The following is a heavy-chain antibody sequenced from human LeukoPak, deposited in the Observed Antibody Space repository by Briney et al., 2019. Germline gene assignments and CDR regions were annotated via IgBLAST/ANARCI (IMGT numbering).Heavy chain of an antibody. CDR3: ARDYGDSGKIDY. J-gene: IGHJ4*02. CDR2: INPSGGST. Sequence: ASVKVSCKASGYTFTSYYMHWVRQAPGQGLEWMGIINPSGGSTSYAQKFQGRVTITRYTATSTVYMELSSLRSEDTHVYYCARDYGDSGKIDYWGQGTLVTVSS. V-gene: IGHV1-46*01. D-gene: IGHD4-17*01. CDR1: GYTFTSYY.